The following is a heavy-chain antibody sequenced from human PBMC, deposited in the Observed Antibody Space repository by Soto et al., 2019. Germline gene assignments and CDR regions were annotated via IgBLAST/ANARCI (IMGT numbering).Heavy chain of an antibody. J-gene: IGHJ4*02. V-gene: IGHV3-11*06. CDR3: ARVVEYDILTGYYPYSFDY. CDR1: GCTVSDYY. CDR2: GSNSCTYT. D-gene: IGHD3-9*01. Sequence: GGSLGRSCASSGCTVSDYYMNWIRQAPGKGLGWLSYGSNSCTYTRYADSVKGRFTISRDNAKNSLYLQMNSLRAEDTAVYYCARVVEYDILTGYYPYSFDYWGQGTLVTVSS.